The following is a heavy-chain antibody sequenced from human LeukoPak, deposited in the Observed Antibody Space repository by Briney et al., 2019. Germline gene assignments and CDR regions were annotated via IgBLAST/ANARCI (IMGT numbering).Heavy chain of an antibody. D-gene: IGHD1-26*01. Sequence: GESLKISCKGSGYSFTSYWIGWVRQMPGKGLEWMGIIYPGDSDTRYSPSFQGQVTISADKSISTAYLQWSSLKASDTAMYYCARGEVLWERVLSFDPWGQGTLVTVSS. CDR1: GYSFTSYW. CDR3: ARGEVLWERVLSFDP. V-gene: IGHV5-51*01. CDR2: IYPGDSDT. J-gene: IGHJ5*02.